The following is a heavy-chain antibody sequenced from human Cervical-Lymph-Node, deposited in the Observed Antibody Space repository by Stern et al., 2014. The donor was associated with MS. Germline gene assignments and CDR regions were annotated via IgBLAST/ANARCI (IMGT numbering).Heavy chain of an antibody. D-gene: IGHD6-19*01. CDR3: ARSYSSGWEFDY. CDR1: GGSISSSSYY. V-gene: IGHV4-39*01. CDR2: IYYSGST. Sequence: QLQLQESGPGLVKPSETLSLTCTVSGGSISSSSYYWGWIRQPPGKGLEWIGSIYYSGSTYYNPSLQSRVTMSVDTSTNKFSLKRSSVTAADTAVYYCARSYSSGWEFDYWGQGTLVTVSS. J-gene: IGHJ4*02.